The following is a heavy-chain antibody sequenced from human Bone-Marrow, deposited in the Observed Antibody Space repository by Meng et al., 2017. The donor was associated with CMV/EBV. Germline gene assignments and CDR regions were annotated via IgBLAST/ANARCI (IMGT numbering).Heavy chain of an antibody. D-gene: IGHD4-17*01. CDR3: AKDKHGDRPLGYFDY. V-gene: IGHV3-43D*03. CDR1: GFTFDDYA. CDR2: ISWDGGST. J-gene: IGHJ4*02. Sequence: GESLKISCAASGFTFDDYAMHWVRQAPGKGLEWVSLISWDGGSTYYADSVKGRFTISRDNSKNSLYLQMNSLRAEDTALYYCAKDKHGDRPLGYFDYWGQGTLVTVSS.